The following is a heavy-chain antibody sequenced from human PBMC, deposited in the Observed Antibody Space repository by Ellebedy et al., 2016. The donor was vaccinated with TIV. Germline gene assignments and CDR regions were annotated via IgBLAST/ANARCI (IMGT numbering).Heavy chain of an antibody. Sequence: GGSLRLSCAASGFTFKDYTMSWVRQAPEKGLEWVAGISGGSRNTYYRDSVKGRFTISRDNSKSSLSLQMNTLRAEDTAVYYCAKFFRKENAFDYWGQGTLVTVSS. D-gene: IGHD2-8*01. J-gene: IGHJ4*02. V-gene: IGHV3-23*01. CDR2: ISGGSRNT. CDR1: GFTFKDYT. CDR3: AKFFRKENAFDY.